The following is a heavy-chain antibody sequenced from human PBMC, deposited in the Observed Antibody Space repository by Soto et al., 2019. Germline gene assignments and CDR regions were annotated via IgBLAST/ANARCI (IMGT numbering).Heavy chain of an antibody. CDR3: ARGLGGYLDYIDY. CDR1: GYTFTNYA. Sequence: QVQFVQSGAEEKKPGASLKVSCKASGYTFTNYAMHWMRQAPGQRLEWMGWINTGNGNTKYSQKFQGRVTITRDTSASTAYVELSSLRTEDTAVYYCARGLGGYLDYIDYWGQGTLVTVSS. J-gene: IGHJ4*02. V-gene: IGHV1-3*04. CDR2: INTGNGNT. D-gene: IGHD3-16*02.